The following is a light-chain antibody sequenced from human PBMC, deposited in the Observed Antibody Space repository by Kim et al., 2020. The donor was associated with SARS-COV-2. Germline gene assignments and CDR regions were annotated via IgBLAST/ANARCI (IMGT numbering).Light chain of an antibody. CDR1: QGINTD. Sequence: AIQLTQSPSSLSASVGDRVTITCRASQGINTDLAWYQQTPGKAPNLLIYDASTLQSGVPSRFSGSGSGTDFTLTISNLQPEDFATYYCQHFNTFPIAFGQGTQLEIK. CDR3: QHFNTFPIA. CDR2: DAS. V-gene: IGKV1-13*02. J-gene: IGKJ5*01.